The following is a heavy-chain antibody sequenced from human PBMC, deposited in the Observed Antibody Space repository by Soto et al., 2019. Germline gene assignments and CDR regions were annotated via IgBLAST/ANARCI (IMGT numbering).Heavy chain of an antibody. CDR2: IIPFYDKP. Sequence: QVELVQSGIEVKNPGSSVKVSCKASGDTFSNYAINWVRQAPGQGLEWMGGIIPFYDKPNYAENFLGRVTISADKFTATAYLEVSSLRSEDTDVYFCARGYRELFLDAMDVWGRGTAVLVSS. J-gene: IGHJ6*02. CDR3: ARGYRELFLDAMDV. D-gene: IGHD3-10*01. V-gene: IGHV1-69*06. CDR1: GDTFSNYA.